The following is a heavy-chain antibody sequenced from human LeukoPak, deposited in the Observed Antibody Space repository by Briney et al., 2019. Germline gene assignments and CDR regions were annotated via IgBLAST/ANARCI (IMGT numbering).Heavy chain of an antibody. CDR1: GGSISSYY. D-gene: IGHD3-3*01. Sequence: KPSETLSLTCTVSGGSISSYYWSWIRQPPGKGLEWIGYIYYSGSTNYNPSLKSRVTISVDTSKNQFSLKLSSVTAADTAVYYRAREKLRFLEGAFDIWGQGTMVTVSS. CDR3: AREKLRFLEGAFDI. J-gene: IGHJ3*02. CDR2: IYYSGST. V-gene: IGHV4-59*01.